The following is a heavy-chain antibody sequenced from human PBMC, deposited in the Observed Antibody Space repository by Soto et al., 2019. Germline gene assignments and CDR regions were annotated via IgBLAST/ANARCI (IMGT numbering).Heavy chain of an antibody. D-gene: IGHD2-2*01. CDR3: ARDGAVPSAPYYGMDV. J-gene: IGHJ6*02. CDR2: VYFTGST. CDR1: RGSISTYY. V-gene: IGHV4-59*01. Sequence: SETLSLTCTVSRGSISTYYWSWIRQPPGKGLEWIGYVYFTGSTNYNPSLKSRVTISVDTSKNQFSLELSSVTAADTAVYYCARDGAVPSAPYYGMDVWGQGTTVTVSS.